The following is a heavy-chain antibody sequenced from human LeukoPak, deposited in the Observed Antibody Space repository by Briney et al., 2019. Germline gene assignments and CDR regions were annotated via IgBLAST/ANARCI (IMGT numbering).Heavy chain of an antibody. CDR1: GGSVSSSSYY. D-gene: IGHD3-10*01. CDR3: ARQGGFGESINYYYYYMDV. CDR2: IYYSGST. V-gene: IGHV4-39*01. Sequence: SETLSLTCTVSGGSVSSSSYYWGWIRQPPGKGLEWIGTIYYSGSTYYNPSLKSRVTISVDTSKNQFSLKLSSVTAADTAVYYCARQGGFGESINYYYYYMDVWGKGATVTISS. J-gene: IGHJ6*03.